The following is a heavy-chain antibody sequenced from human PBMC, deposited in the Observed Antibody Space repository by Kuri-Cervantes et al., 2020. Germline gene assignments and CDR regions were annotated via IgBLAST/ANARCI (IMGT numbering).Heavy chain of an antibody. CDR2: IIPIFGTA. CDR3: ARAQYDILTGYSVDY. V-gene: IGHV1-69*06. CDR1: GGTFSSYA. Sequence: SVKVSCKASGGTFSSYAISWVRQAPGQGLEWMGGIIPIFGTANYAQKFQGRVTITADKSTSTAYMELSSLRSEDTAVYYCARAQYDILTGYSVDYWGQGTLVTVSS. J-gene: IGHJ4*02. D-gene: IGHD3-9*01.